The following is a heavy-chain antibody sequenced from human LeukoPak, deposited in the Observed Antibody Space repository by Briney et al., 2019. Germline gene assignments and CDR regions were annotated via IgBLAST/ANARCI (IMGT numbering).Heavy chain of an antibody. CDR2: IYYSGST. CDR3: ATARRYFDL. V-gene: IGHV4-59*01. J-gene: IGHJ2*01. CDR1: GGSISSYY. Sequence: PSETLSLTCTVSGGSISSYYWSWLRQPPGKGLEWIGYIYYSGSTNYNPSLKSRVTISVDTSKNQFSLKLSSVTAADTAVYYCATARRYFDLWGRGTLVTVSS.